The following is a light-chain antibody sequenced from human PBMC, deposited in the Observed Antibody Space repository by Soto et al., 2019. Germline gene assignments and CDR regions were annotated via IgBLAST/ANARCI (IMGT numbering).Light chain of an antibody. J-gene: IGLJ1*01. CDR1: NIGSKS. V-gene: IGLV3-21*02. CDR2: DDS. Sequence: SYELTQPPSVSVAPGQTARITCGGNNIGSKSVHWYPQKPGQAPVLVVYDDSDRPTVMAERFSGYNSGITATLTVSRVEAGDEGDYYCHVWDSSSVHYVFGTGTKVTVL. CDR3: HVWDSSSVHYV.